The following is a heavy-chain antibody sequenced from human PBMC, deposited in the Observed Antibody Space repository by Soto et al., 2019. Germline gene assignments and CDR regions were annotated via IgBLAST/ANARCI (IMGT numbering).Heavy chain of an antibody. CDR2: ISSSSSYT. J-gene: IGHJ5*02. Sequence: LRLSCAASGFTFSDYYMSWIRQAPGKGLEWVSYISSSSSYTNYADSVKGRFTISRDNAKNSLYLQMNSLRAEDTAVYYCAREGSPYNWFDPWGQGTLVTVSS. CDR3: AREGSPYNWFDP. V-gene: IGHV3-11*05. CDR1: GFTFSDYY.